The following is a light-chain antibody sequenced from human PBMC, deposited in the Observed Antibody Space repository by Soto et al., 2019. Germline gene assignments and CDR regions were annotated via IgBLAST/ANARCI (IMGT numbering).Light chain of an antibody. J-gene: IGLJ7*01. Sequence: QSVLTQPPSASGTPGQRVTISCSGSSSNIGSNTVNWYQQLPGTAPKLLIYSNNQRPSGVPDRFSGSKSGTSASLAISGRQSDDEADYYCAAWDDSLNGAVFGGGTQLTVL. V-gene: IGLV1-44*01. CDR2: SNN. CDR3: AAWDDSLNGAV. CDR1: SSNIGSNT.